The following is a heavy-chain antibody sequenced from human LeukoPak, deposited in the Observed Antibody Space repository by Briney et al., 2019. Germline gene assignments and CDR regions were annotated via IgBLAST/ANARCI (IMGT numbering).Heavy chain of an antibody. J-gene: IGHJ4*02. CDR1: GGSISSYY. CDR3: ARLGGSHSPHGY. D-gene: IGHD1-26*01. V-gene: IGHV4-59*08. CDR2: VSYSGNT. Sequence: SETLSLTCTVSGGSISSYYWSWVRQTPGKGLEWIGYVSYSGNTNYNPSLKSRVTISLDTSKNQFSLNLTSVTAADTAVYYCARLGGSHSPHGYWGQGTLVTVSS.